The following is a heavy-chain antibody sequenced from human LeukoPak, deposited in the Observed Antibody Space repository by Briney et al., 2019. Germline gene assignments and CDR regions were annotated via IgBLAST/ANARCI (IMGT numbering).Heavy chain of an antibody. CDR2: IWYDGSSK. V-gene: IGHV3-33*08. Sequence: GGSLRLSCAASGFTFSSYAMSWVRQAPGKGLEWVAVIWYDGSSKDYADSVKGRFTLSRDNSKNTLYLQMNSLTVEDTAVYYCARSQSSSLIDYWGQGTLVTVSS. CDR1: GFTFSSYA. J-gene: IGHJ4*02. CDR3: ARSQSSSLIDY. D-gene: IGHD6-13*01.